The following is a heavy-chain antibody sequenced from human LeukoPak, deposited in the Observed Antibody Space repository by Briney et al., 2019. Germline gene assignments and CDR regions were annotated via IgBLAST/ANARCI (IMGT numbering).Heavy chain of an antibody. CDR3: AKTHGDIVVVPAATHY. V-gene: IGHV3-23*01. J-gene: IGHJ4*02. Sequence: PGGSLRLSCAASGFTFSSYAMTWVRQAPGKGLEWVSAISGSGGSTYYADSVKGRFTISRDNSKNTLYLQMNSLRAEDTAVYYCAKTHGDIVVVPAATHYWGQGTLVTVSS. D-gene: IGHD2-2*01. CDR2: ISGSGGST. CDR1: GFTFSSYA.